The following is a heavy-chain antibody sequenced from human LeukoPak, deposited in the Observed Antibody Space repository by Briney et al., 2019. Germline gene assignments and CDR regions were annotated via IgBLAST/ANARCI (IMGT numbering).Heavy chain of an antibody. D-gene: IGHD5-24*01. CDR1: GYTSTGYY. CDR3: LGRRARNDAFDI. V-gene: IGHV1-2*06. J-gene: IGHJ3*02. Sequence: ASVKVSCKASGYTSTGYYMHWVRQAPGQGLEWMGRINPNSGGTNYAQKFQGRVTMTRDTSISTAYMELSRLRSDDTAVYYCLGRRARNDAFDIWGQGTMVTVSS. CDR2: INPNSGGT.